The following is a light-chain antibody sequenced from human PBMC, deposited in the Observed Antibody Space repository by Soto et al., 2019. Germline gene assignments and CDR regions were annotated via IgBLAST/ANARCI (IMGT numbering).Light chain of an antibody. CDR2: VAT. CDR1: QSVGGTY. V-gene: IGKV3-20*01. CDR3: HQYGDSPHT. J-gene: IGKJ2*01. Sequence: NVLTQSPGTLSLTAGERATLSCRASQSVGGTYLAWYQQKPGQAPRLLIYVATTRAPGIPDRFSASGSGTVFTLTISRLEPDDFAVYYCHQYGDSPHTFGQGTKLEIK.